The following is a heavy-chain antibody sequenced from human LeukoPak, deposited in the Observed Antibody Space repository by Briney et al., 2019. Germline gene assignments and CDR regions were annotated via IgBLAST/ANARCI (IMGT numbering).Heavy chain of an antibody. Sequence: GGSLRLSYAASGFTFSSYWMSWVRQAPGKGLEWVANIKQDGSEKYYVDSVKGRFTISRDNAKNSLYLQMNSLRAEDTAVYYCAKASAMIVVVSKHFDYWGQGTLVTVSS. CDR3: AKASAMIVVVSKHFDY. J-gene: IGHJ4*02. D-gene: IGHD3-22*01. CDR1: GFTFSSYW. V-gene: IGHV3-7*03. CDR2: IKQDGSEK.